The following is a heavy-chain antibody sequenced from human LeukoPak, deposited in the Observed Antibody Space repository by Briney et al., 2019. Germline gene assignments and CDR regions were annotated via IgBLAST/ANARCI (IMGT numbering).Heavy chain of an antibody. CDR2: IYHSGST. D-gene: IGHD4-17*01. J-gene: IGHJ4*02. CDR1: GGSISSSNW. Sequence: SGTLSLTCAVSGGSISSSNWSSWVRQPPGKGLEWIGEIYHSGSTNYNPSLKSRVTISVDKSKNRFSLKLSSVTAADTAVYYCARATHGDYGGPFDYWGQGTLVTVSS. V-gene: IGHV4-4*02. CDR3: ARATHGDYGGPFDY.